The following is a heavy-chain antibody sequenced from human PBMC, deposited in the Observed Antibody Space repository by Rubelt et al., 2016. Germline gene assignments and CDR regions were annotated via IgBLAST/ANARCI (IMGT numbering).Heavy chain of an antibody. CDR1: GGSVSSSSYY. CDR3: ARDPWMVPLLFDP. V-gene: IGHV4-39*07. D-gene: IGHD6-19*01. Sequence: QLQLQESGPGLVKPSETLSLNCTVSGGSVSSSSYYWGWVRQPPGKGLEWIGTIYYSGSTYYNPSLKSRVTISVDTSKNQVSLKVSSVTAADTAIYYCARDPWMVPLLFDPWGQGTLVTVSS. J-gene: IGHJ5*02. CDR2: IYYSGST.